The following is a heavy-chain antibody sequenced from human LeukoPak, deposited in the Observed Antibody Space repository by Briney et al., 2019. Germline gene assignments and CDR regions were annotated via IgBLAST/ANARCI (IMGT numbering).Heavy chain of an antibody. J-gene: IGHJ4*02. CDR1: GGSISSGGYS. Sequence: SQTLSLTCAVSGGSISSGGYSWSWIRQPPGKGLEWIGYIYYSGSTYYNPSLKSRVTISVDTSKNQFSLKLSSVTAADTAVYYCAREFLDGAAAGHFDYWGQGTLVTVSS. V-gene: IGHV4-30-4*08. D-gene: IGHD6-13*01. CDR2: IYYSGST. CDR3: AREFLDGAAAGHFDY.